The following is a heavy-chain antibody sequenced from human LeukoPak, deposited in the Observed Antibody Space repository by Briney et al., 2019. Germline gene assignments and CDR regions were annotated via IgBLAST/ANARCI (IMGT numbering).Heavy chain of an antibody. J-gene: IGHJ6*02. CDR3: STGGRRESDSSGFYLFYYGMDV. D-gene: IGHD3-22*01. CDR2: IKSTTDGGTT. Sequence: KPGGSLTLSCAAYGFTFSNVRMNWLRPAPGKGLEWVGRIKSTTDGGTTDSAAPVKGRCTISRDDSKNTLYLQMDSLKTEDTAVYYCSTGGRRESDSSGFYLFYYGMDVWGQGTTVTVSS. V-gene: IGHV3-15*01. CDR1: GFTFSNVR.